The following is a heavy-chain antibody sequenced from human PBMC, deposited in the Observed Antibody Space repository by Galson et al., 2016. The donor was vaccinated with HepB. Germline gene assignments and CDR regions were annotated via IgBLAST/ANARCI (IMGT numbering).Heavy chain of an antibody. CDR2: INDSGGTT. CDR1: GFTFRSYG. D-gene: IGHD6-19*01. CDR3: AKGLKAPGYYYYIDV. V-gene: IGHV3-23*01. Sequence: SLRLSCAASGFTFRSYGMSWVRQAPGKGLEWVSVINDSGGTTYYADSVKGRFTISRDNSKNTPYLQMNSLRTEDTAVYYCAKGLKAPGYYYYIDVWGKGTTVTVSS. J-gene: IGHJ6*03.